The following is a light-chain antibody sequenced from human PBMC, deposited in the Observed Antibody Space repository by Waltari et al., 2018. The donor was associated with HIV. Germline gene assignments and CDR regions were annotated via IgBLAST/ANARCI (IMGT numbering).Light chain of an antibody. CDR1: QGRSSY. Sequence: DIQMTQSPSSLSASVGDRVTITCRASQGRSSYLAWYQQKPGKAPKLLIYGASTLQSGVPSRFSRSDSGTDFTLPISSLHPEDFAPYYCQNYYRAPLTFGGGTKVEI. CDR2: GAS. V-gene: IGKV1-27*01. CDR3: QNYYRAPLT. J-gene: IGKJ4*01.